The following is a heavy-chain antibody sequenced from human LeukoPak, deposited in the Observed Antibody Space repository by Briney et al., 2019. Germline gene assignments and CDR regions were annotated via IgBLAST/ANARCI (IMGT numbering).Heavy chain of an antibody. CDR3: ARGAPLIFGVVIGPYYYYGMDV. D-gene: IGHD3-3*01. Sequence: SETLSLTCTVSGVSISSYYWSWIRQPPGKGLEWIGYIYYSGSTNYNPSLKSRVTISVDTSKNQFSLKLSSVTAADTAVYYCARGAPLIFGVVIGPYYYYGMDVWGQGTTVTVSS. CDR1: GVSISSYY. J-gene: IGHJ6*02. CDR2: IYYSGST. V-gene: IGHV4-59*01.